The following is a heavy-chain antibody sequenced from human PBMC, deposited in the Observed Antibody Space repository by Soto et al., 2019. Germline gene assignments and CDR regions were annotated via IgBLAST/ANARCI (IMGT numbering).Heavy chain of an antibody. V-gene: IGHV3-33*01. D-gene: IGHD3-3*01. CDR1: GFTFSSYG. Sequence: GGSLRLSCAASGFTFSSYGMHWVRQAPGKGLEWVAVIWYDGSNKYYADSVKGRFTISRDNSKNTLYLQMNSLRAEDTAVYYCARDTDAHYDFWSGYYYYYGMDVWGQGTTVTVSS. CDR3: ARDTDAHYDFWSGYYYYYGMDV. CDR2: IWYDGSNK. J-gene: IGHJ6*02.